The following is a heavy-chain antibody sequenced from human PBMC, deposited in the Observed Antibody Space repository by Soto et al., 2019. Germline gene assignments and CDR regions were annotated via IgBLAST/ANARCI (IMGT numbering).Heavy chain of an antibody. Sequence: SETLSLTCAVYGGSFGGYYWSWIRQPPGKGLEWIGEINHSGSTNYNPSLKSRVTISVDTSKNQFSLKLSSVTAADTAVYYCARGGQDSSGYYYDYWGQGTLVTVSS. CDR2: INHSGST. V-gene: IGHV4-34*01. D-gene: IGHD3-22*01. CDR3: ARGGQDSSGYYYDY. J-gene: IGHJ4*02. CDR1: GGSFGGYY.